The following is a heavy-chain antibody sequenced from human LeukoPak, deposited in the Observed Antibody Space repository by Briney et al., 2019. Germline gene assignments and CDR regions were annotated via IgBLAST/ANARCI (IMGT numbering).Heavy chain of an antibody. D-gene: IGHD3-9*01. CDR1: GGSISSYY. CDR3: ARLLTSYYNFDS. J-gene: IGHJ4*02. Sequence: PSETLSLTCTVSGGSISSYYWSWIRQPPGKGLEWIGYIYYSGSTNYNPSLKSRVTISVDTSKNQFSLKLSSVTAADTAVYYCARLLTSYYNFDSWGQGTLVTVSS. CDR2: IYYSGST. V-gene: IGHV4-59*08.